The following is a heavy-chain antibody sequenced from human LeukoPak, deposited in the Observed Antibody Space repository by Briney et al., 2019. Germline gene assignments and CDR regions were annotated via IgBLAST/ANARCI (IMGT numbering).Heavy chain of an antibody. Sequence: SQTLSLTCTVSGGSISSGDYYWSWIRQPPGKGLEWIGYIYYSGSTYYNPSLKSRVTISVDTSKNQFSLKLSSVTAADTAVYYCARYCSGGSCYFWAKNFDYWGQGTLVTVSS. J-gene: IGHJ4*02. V-gene: IGHV4-30-4*01. CDR3: ARYCSGGSCYFWAKNFDY. CDR1: GGSISSGDYY. CDR2: IYYSGST. D-gene: IGHD2-15*01.